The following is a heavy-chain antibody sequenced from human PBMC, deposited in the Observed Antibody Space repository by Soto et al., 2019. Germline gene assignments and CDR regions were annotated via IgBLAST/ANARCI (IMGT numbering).Heavy chain of an antibody. CDR2: IWYDGSNK. J-gene: IGHJ3*02. CDR3: ARDNMDYYDSSVPSFDI. Sequence: QVQLVESGGGVVQPGRSLRLSCAASGFTFSSYGMHWVRQAPGKGLEWVAVIWYDGSNKYYADSVKGRFTISRDNSKNTLYLQMNSLRAEDTAVYYCARDNMDYYDSSVPSFDIWGQGTMVTVPS. D-gene: IGHD3-22*01. CDR1: GFTFSSYG. V-gene: IGHV3-33*01.